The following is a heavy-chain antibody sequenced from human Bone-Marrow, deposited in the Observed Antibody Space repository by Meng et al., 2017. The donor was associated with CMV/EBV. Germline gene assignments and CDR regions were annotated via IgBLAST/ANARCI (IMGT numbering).Heavy chain of an antibody. V-gene: IGHV1-2*06. CDR3: ARDNNWGPDY. Sequence: SVKVSCKASGYSFTAYYIHWVRQAPGQGFEWLGRITPNTGDTNYAHKFQGRVTMTRDTSISTAYMELTRLTSDDTAVYYCARDNNWGPDYWGQGPLVTVYS. CDR1: GYSFTAYY. CDR2: ITPNTGDT. D-gene: IGHD7-27*01. J-gene: IGHJ4*02.